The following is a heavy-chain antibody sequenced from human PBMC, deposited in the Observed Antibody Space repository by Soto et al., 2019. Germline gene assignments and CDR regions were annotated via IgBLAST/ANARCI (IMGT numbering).Heavy chain of an antibody. J-gene: IGHJ4*02. CDR3: AKDGIRGIHIDN. CDR1: GFTITSYP. V-gene: IGHV3-23*01. CDR2: VSVDPGNT. Sequence: GGSLRLSCAASGFTITSYPMTWVRKAPGKGLQWVASVSVDPGNTYYADAVKGRFTISRDNSRKTVYLQMNNVTAEDTAVYYCAKDGIRGIHIDNWGQGTLVTVSS.